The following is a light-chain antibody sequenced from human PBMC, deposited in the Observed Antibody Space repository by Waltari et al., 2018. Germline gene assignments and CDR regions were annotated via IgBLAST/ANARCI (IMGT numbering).Light chain of an antibody. Sequence: DIVLTQTPLSSPVTLGPPASIPCRSTQRLVHSDGNNNLSWLQQRPGQPPRVLIYKISTRLSGVPDRFSGSGSGTDFTLKISSVETEDVGIYYCMQSLHTPLTFGGGTKVEI. CDR2: KIS. CDR3: MQSLHTPLT. CDR1: QRLVHSDGNNN. J-gene: IGKJ4*01. V-gene: IGKV2-24*01.